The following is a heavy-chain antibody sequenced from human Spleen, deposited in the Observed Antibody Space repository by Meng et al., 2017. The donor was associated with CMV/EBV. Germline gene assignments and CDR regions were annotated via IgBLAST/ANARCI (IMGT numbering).Heavy chain of an antibody. CDR3: ARDWWYSYAK. Sequence: QAQPPVPGPGPVRPSATLPLACRASGFPINMTNAATQWCWFRQPPGKGLEWIGSMSYDGSTHYNPSLQSRFTISRDTSKNQVSLKLTSAIAADTAVYYCARDWWYSYAKWGQGTLVTVSS. CDR2: MSYDGST. J-gene: IGHJ4*02. CDR1: GFPINMTNAATQ. V-gene: IGHV4-39*07. D-gene: IGHD2-15*01.